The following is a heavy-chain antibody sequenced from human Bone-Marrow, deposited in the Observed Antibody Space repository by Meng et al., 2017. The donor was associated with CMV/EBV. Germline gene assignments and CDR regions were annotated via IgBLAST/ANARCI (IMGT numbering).Heavy chain of an antibody. CDR2: MNPNSGNT. D-gene: IGHD6-19*01. CDR1: GYTFTSYD. J-gene: IGHJ4*02. CDR3: ARGRSQGSGYSSGRYEGYFDD. V-gene: IGHV1-8*02. Sequence: ASVKVSCKASGYTFTSYDINWVRQATGQGLKWLGWMNPNSGNTGYAQKFQGRVTMTRNTSISTAYMELSSLRSDDTAVYYCARGRSQGSGYSSGRYEGYFDDWGRGTLVAVSS.